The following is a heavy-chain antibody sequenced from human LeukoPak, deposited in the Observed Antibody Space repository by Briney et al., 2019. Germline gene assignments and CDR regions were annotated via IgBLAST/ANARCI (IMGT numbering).Heavy chain of an antibody. CDR2: ISSSGSTI. CDR3: ARGSGYYSYDAFDI. CDR1: GFTFSSHW. D-gene: IGHD3-22*01. V-gene: IGHV3-48*04. J-gene: IGHJ3*02. Sequence: GGSLRLSCAASGFTFSSHWMSWVRQAPGKGLEWVSYISSSGSTIYYADTVKGRFTISRDNAKNTLYLQMNSLRAEDTAVYYCARGSGYYSYDAFDIWGQGTMVTVSP.